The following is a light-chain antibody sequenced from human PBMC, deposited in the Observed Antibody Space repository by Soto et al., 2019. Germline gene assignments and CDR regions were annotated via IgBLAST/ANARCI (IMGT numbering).Light chain of an antibody. J-gene: IGKJ1*01. Sequence: IPMTQSPSTLSASVGDRVTITCRASQNINAWLAWYQQKPGKAPNLLIYAASSLETGVPSRFSGSGSGTEFTLSISSLQPDDSASYYCQQYNSYSKTFGQGTKVDIK. CDR1: QNINAW. CDR2: AAS. CDR3: QQYNSYSKT. V-gene: IGKV1-5*01.